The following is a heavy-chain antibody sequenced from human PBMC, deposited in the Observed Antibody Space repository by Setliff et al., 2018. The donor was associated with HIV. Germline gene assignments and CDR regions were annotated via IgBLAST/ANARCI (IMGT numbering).Heavy chain of an antibody. CDR3: ARTNRWELLSPYFDA. V-gene: IGHV4-61*02. J-gene: IGHJ4*02. CDR1: GDSINSGSYH. Sequence: SETLSLTCTVSGDSINSGSYHWNWIRQPAGKGLEWIGRIYISGSANYNPSLKSRVTMSVDRPNNHFSLRLTSVTAADTAVYFCARTNRWELLSPYFDAWGQGTLVTVSS. CDR2: IYISGSA. D-gene: IGHD1-7*01.